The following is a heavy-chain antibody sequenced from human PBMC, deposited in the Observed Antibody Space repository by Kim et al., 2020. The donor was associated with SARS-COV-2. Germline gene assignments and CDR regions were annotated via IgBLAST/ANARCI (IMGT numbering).Heavy chain of an antibody. CDR1: GFTFSDYY. D-gene: IGHD3-10*01. Sequence: GGSLRLSCAASGFTFSDYYTSWIRQAPGKGLEWVSYISSSGSTIYYADSVKGRFTISRDNAKNSLYLQMNSLRAEDTAVYYCARDWVPSHYYYYYGMDVWGQGTTVTVSS. V-gene: IGHV3-11*04. CDR2: ISSSGSTI. J-gene: IGHJ6*02. CDR3: ARDWVPSHYYYYYGMDV.